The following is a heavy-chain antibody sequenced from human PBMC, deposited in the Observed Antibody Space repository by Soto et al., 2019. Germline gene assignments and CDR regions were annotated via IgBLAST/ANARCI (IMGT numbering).Heavy chain of an antibody. CDR3: ATETPRGDYDFYYFDY. J-gene: IGHJ4*02. D-gene: IGHD4-17*01. CDR1: VYTITELS. V-gene: IGHV1-24*01. CDR2: FDPEDGET. Sequence: ASVKVSCKVSVYTITELSIHWVRQAPGKGLEWMGGFDPEDGETIYAQKFQGRVTMTEDTSTDTAYMELSSLRSEDTAVYYCATETPRGDYDFYYFDYWGQGTLVTVSS.